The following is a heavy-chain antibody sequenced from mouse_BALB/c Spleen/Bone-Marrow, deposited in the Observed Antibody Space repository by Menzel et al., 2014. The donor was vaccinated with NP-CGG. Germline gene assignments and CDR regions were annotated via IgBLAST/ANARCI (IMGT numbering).Heavy chain of an antibody. Sequence: VQLQQSGAELVKSGASVKLSCTASGFNIKDTYIHWVKQRPEQGLEWIGRIDPANGNTKYDPKFQGKATIIADTSSNTAYLQLSSLTSEDTAVYYCARYYYGTLLDYWGQGTTLTVSS. CDR3: ARYYYGTLLDY. V-gene: IGHV14-3*02. CDR2: IDPANGNT. CDR1: GFNIKDTY. J-gene: IGHJ2*01. D-gene: IGHD1-1*01.